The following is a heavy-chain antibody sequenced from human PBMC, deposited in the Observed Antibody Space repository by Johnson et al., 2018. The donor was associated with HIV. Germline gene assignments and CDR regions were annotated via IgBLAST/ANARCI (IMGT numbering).Heavy chain of an antibody. CDR3: AKDLVVINVRYAFHI. V-gene: IGHV3-13*01. CDR1: GFTFSSYD. CDR2: IGTAGDT. J-gene: IGHJ3*02. Sequence: VQLVESGGGVERRGGSLRLSCAASGFTFSSYDMHWVRQATGKGLEWVSAIGTAGDTYYPGSVKGRFTISRENAKNSLYLQMNSLRAEDTALYYCAKDLVVINVRYAFHIWGQGTMVTVS. D-gene: IGHD3-22*01.